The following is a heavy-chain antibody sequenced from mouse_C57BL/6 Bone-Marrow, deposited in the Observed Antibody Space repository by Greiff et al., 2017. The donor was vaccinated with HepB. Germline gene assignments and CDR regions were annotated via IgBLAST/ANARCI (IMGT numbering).Heavy chain of an antibody. Sequence: EVKLVESGGGLVQPGGSLSLSCAASGFTFTDYYMSWVRQPPGKALEWLGFIRNKANGYTTEYSASVKGRITISRDNSQIILYLQMNALRAEDSATYYCARFPHRTYFDYWGQGTTLTVSS. V-gene: IGHV7-3*01. CDR2: IRNKANGYTT. CDR3: ARFPHRTYFDY. J-gene: IGHJ2*01. D-gene: IGHD2-14*01. CDR1: GFTFTDYY.